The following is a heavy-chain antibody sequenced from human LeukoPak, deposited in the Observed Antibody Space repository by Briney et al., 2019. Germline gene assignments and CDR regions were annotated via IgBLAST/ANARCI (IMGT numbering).Heavy chain of an antibody. CDR3: ARVIKRLASRPNYYYYMDV. Sequence: PGGSLRLSCAASGFTFSSYEMNWARQAPGKGLEWVSYISSSGSTIYYADSVKGRFTISRDNAKNSLYLQMNSLRAEDTAVYYCARVIKRLASRPNYYYYMDVWGKGTTVTISS. J-gene: IGHJ6*03. V-gene: IGHV3-48*03. D-gene: IGHD1-1*01. CDR1: GFTFSSYE. CDR2: ISSSGSTI.